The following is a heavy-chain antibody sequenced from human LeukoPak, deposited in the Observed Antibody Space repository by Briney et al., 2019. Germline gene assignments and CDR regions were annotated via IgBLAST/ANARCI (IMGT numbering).Heavy chain of an antibody. Sequence: SETLSLTCTVSGGSISSSSYYWGWIRQPPGKGLEWIGSIYYSGSTSYNPSLKSRVTISVDTSKNQFSLKLSSVTAADTAVYYCARPDEGYAFDIWGQGTMVTVSS. J-gene: IGHJ3*02. CDR2: IYYSGST. CDR3: ARPDEGYAFDI. V-gene: IGHV4-39*07. CDR1: GGSISSSSYY.